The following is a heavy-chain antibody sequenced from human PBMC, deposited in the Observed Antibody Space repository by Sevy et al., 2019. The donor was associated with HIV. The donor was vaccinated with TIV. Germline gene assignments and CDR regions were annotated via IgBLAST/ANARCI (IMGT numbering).Heavy chain of an antibody. V-gene: IGHV1-69*13. CDR2: IIPIFGTA. Sequence: ASVKVSCKASGGTFSSYAISWVRQAPGQGLEWMGGIIPIFGTANYAQKFQGRVTITADESTSTAYMELSSLRSEDTAVYYCAGTSRPYYYYGMDVWGQGTTVTVSS. CDR3: AGTSRPYYYYGMDV. J-gene: IGHJ6*02. CDR1: GGTFSSYA. D-gene: IGHD2-2*01.